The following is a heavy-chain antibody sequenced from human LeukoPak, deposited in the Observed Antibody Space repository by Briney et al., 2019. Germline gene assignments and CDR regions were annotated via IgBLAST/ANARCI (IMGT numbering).Heavy chain of an antibody. CDR3: ARLTAVAGTFYFDY. Sequence: GGSLRLSCAASGFTFSSYSMNWVRQAPGKGLEWVSSISSSSYIYYSDSVKGRFTISRDNAKNSLYLQMNSLRAEDTAVYYCARLTAVAGTFYFDYWGQGTLVTVSS. CDR1: GFTFSSYS. V-gene: IGHV3-21*01. J-gene: IGHJ4*02. CDR2: ISSSSYI. D-gene: IGHD6-19*01.